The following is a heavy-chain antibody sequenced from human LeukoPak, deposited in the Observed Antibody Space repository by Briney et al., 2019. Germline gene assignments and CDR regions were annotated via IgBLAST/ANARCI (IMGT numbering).Heavy chain of an antibody. CDR3: AREPSEYYDILTGYYKRGYYFDY. V-gene: IGHV4-30-4*01. J-gene: IGHJ4*02. D-gene: IGHD3-9*01. Sequence: PSQTLSLTCTVSGGSFSSGDYYWSWIRQPPGKGLEWIGYIYYSGNTYYNPSLKSRVTISVDTSKNQFSLKLSSVTAADTAVYYCAREPSEYYDILTGYYKRGYYFDYWGQGTLVTVSS. CDR1: GGSFSSGDYY. CDR2: IYYSGNT.